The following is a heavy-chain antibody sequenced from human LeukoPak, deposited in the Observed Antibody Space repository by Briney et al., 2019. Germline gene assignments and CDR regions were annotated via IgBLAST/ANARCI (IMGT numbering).Heavy chain of an antibody. CDR2: INHSGST. D-gene: IGHD3-10*01. Sequence: SETLSLTCAVYGGSFSGYYWSWIRQPPGKGPEWIGEINHSGSTNYNPSLKSRVTISVDTSKNQFSLKLSSVTAADTAVYYCARDDTMVRGVIITPGYFDYWGQGTLVTVSS. CDR3: ARDDTMVRGVIITPGYFDY. V-gene: IGHV4-34*01. CDR1: GGSFSGYY. J-gene: IGHJ4*02.